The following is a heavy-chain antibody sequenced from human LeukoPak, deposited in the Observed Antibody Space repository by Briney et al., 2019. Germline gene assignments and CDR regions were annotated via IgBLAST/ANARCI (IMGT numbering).Heavy chain of an antibody. Sequence: PSETLSLTCTVSGCSISSYYWSWIRQPAGKGLEWIGRIYTSGSTNYNPSLKSRVNMSVDTSKNQFSLKLSSVTAADTAVYYCARDCSSTSCPGLGPWGQGTLVTVPS. CDR3: ARDCSSTSCPGLGP. CDR2: IYTSGST. CDR1: GCSISSYY. J-gene: IGHJ5*02. V-gene: IGHV4-4*07. D-gene: IGHD2-2*01.